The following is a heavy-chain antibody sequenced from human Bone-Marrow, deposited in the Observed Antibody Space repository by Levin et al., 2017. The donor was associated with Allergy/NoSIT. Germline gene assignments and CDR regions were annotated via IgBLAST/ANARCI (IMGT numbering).Heavy chain of an antibody. V-gene: IGHV3-72*01. CDR2: SRNKANSYST. CDR3: AERLRDAFDI. CDR1: GFTFSDLY. D-gene: IGHD4-17*01. Sequence: SCAASGFTFSDLYIDWVRQAPGKGLEWVGRSRNKANSYSTEYAASVKGRFTVSRDESKNSLYLQMNSLKTEDTAVYYCAERLRDAFDIWGHGTMVTVSS. J-gene: IGHJ3*02.